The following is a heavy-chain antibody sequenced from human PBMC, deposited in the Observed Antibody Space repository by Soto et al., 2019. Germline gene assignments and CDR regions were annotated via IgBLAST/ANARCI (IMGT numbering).Heavy chain of an antibody. J-gene: IGHJ5*02. Sequence: SGGTLRLSCAASGFTFSSYAMSWVRQAPGKGLEWVSAISGSGGSTYYADSVTGRFTISRDNSKNTWYVQMNSLRAEDTAVYYCAKDPPRVVGATSGGPNLFDPWGQGTLVTVSS. V-gene: IGHV3-23*01. D-gene: IGHD1-26*01. CDR3: AKDPPRVVGATSGGPNLFDP. CDR2: ISGSGGST. CDR1: GFTFSSYA.